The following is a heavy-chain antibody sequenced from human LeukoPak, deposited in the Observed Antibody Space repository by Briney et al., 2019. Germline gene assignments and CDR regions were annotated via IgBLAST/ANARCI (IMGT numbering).Heavy chain of an antibody. J-gene: IGHJ6*03. Sequence: GGSLRLSCAASGFTFSSYGMHWVRQAPGKGLEWVAFIRYDGSIQYHADSVKGRFTISRDNSKNTLYLQMSSLRAEDTALYYCAKDTVKVTTIRRVPHYTDVWGKGTTVAISS. CDR3: AKDTVKVTTIRRVPHYTDV. V-gene: IGHV3-30*02. D-gene: IGHD5-24*01. CDR1: GFTFSSYG. CDR2: IRYDGSIQ.